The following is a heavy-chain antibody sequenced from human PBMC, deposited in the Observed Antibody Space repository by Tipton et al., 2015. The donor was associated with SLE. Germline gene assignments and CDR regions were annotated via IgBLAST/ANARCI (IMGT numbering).Heavy chain of an antibody. D-gene: IGHD3-10*01. V-gene: IGHV4-39*01. CDR1: GGAFRSNFYY. CDR2: LYDSGST. J-gene: IGHJ4*02. Sequence: TLSLTCTVSGGAFRSNFYYWAWIRPHPGKGLEWIGTLYDSGSTSSNTSLRSRATISADTSKNQFSLKMTSVTAADTAIYYCASLKLRFGELSTYYYFDYWGQVTLITVSS. CDR3: ASLKLRFGELSTYYYFDY.